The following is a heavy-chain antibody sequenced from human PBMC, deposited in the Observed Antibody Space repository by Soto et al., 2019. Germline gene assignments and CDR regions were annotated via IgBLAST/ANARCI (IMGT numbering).Heavy chain of an antibody. V-gene: IGHV1-2*02. D-gene: IGHD2-15*01. CDR2: INPNSGGT. CDR1: GYTFTGYY. CDR3: ARDGCSGGSCYSNWFDP. Sequence: GASVKVSCKASGYTFTGYYMRWVRQAPGQGLEWMGWINPNSGGTNYAQKFQGRVTMTRDTSTSTAYMELSRLRSDDTAVYYCARDGCSGGSCYSNWFDPWGQGTLVTVSS. J-gene: IGHJ5*02.